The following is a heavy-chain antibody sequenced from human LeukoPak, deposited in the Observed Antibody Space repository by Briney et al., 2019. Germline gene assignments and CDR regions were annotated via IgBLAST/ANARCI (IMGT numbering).Heavy chain of an antibody. D-gene: IGHD2-2*01. J-gene: IGHJ4*02. CDR3: ARGPSPVVPAAMSDY. CDR1: GYTFTSYY. CDR2: INPSGGST. Sequence: ASVKVSCKASGYTFTSYYMHWVRQAPGQGLEWMGIINPSGGSTSYAQKFQGRVTMTRDTSTSTVYMELSSLRSEDTAVYYCARGPSPVVPAAMSDYWGQGTLVTVSS. V-gene: IGHV1-46*01.